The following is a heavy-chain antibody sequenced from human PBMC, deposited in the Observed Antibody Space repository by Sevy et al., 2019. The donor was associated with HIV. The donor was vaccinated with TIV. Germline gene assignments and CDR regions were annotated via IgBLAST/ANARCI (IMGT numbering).Heavy chain of an antibody. CDR2: ISNSGTTI. V-gene: IGHV3-48*03. CDR1: GFTFTSYE. Sequence: GGSLRLSCAASGFTFTSYEMNWVRQAPGKGLEWLSYISNSGTTIYYSDSVKGRFTISRDNARNSLYLQMSSLSAEDTAVYYCARDLPPSATTVPHFDCWGQGTLVTVSS. CDR3: ARDLPPSATTVPHFDC. D-gene: IGHD4-17*01. J-gene: IGHJ4*02.